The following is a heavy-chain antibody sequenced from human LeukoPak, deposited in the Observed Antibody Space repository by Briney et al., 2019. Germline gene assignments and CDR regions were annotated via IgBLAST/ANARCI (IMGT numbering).Heavy chain of an antibody. D-gene: IGHD2-2*01. CDR2: IYSGGST. CDR1: GFTVSSNY. CDR3: ARALGYCSSTSCWGFDP. Sequence: GGSLRLSCAASGFTVSSNYMSWVRQAPGKGLEWVSVIYSGGSTYYADSVKGRFTISRDNSKNTLYLQMNSLRAEDTAVYYCARALGYCSSTSCWGFDPWGQGTLVTVSS. J-gene: IGHJ5*02. V-gene: IGHV3-53*01.